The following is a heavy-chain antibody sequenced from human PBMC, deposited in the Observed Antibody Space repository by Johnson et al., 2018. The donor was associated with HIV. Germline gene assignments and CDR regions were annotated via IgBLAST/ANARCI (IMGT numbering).Heavy chain of an antibody. Sequence: QVQLVESEGGVVQPGRSLRLSCAASGFTFSSYGMAWVRQAPGKGLEWVALISSDGSNKYFADSVKGRFTISRDNSKKTLYLQMNNLRVEDTAVYYCAKSIHASWFDAFDIWGQGTMVTVSS. D-gene: IGHD2-2*01. J-gene: IGHJ3*02. CDR1: GFTFSSYG. CDR2: ISSDGSNK. V-gene: IGHV3-30*18. CDR3: AKSIHASWFDAFDI.